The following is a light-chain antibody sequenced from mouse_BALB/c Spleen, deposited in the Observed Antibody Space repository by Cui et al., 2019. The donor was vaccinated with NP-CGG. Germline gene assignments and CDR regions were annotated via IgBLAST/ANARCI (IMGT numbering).Light chain of an antibody. CDR2: GTK. J-gene: IGLJ1*01. Sequence: QAVVSQESALTTSPGETVTLTCRSSTGAVTTSNYANWVQEKPDHLFTGLIGGTKNRALGVPARVSGSLIGDKAALTITGAQTEDEAIYFCALWYSNHWVFGGGTKLTVL. V-gene: IGLV1*01. CDR1: TGAVTTSNY. CDR3: ALWYSNHWV.